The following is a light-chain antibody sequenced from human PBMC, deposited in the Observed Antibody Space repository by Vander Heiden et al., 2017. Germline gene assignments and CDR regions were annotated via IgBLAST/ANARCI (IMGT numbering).Light chain of an antibody. Sequence: DIQMTQSPSTLSASVGDRVTITCRASQSISTWLAWYQQKPGKAPKLLIYKASSLESGVPSRCSGSGSGTEFTLTISSLQPDDFATYYCQLYNDYSWTFGQGTKVEIK. CDR2: KAS. CDR3: QLYNDYSWT. V-gene: IGKV1-5*03. J-gene: IGKJ1*01. CDR1: QSISTW.